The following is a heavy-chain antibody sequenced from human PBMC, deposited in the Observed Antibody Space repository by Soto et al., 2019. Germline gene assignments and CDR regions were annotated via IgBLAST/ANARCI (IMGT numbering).Heavy chain of an antibody. V-gene: IGHV1-8*01. J-gene: IGHJ5*02. D-gene: IGHD6-19*01. CDR1: GYTFTSYD. CDR3: ARVTSLGYSSGWYWFDP. Sequence: GASVKVSCKASGYTFTSYDINWVRQATGQGLEWMGWMNPNSGNTGYAQKFQGRVTMTRNTSISTAYMELRSLRSDDTAVYYCARVTSLGYSSGWYWFDPWGQGTQVTVSS. CDR2: MNPNSGNT.